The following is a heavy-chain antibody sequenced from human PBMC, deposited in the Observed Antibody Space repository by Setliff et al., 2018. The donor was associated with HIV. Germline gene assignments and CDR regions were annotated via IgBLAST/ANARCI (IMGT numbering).Heavy chain of an antibody. CDR3: ARNSKNWNYPVEYYDYYMDV. V-gene: IGHV4-31*03. CDR1: GGSISSGGYY. J-gene: IGHJ6*03. CDR2: IHYSGST. Sequence: SETLSLTCTVSGGSISSGGYYWSWIRQHPGKGLEWIGYIHYSGSTYFNPSLKSRVTISLDTSKDQFSLKVSSMTAADTAVYYCARNSKNWNYPVEYYDYYMDVWGTGTTVTVSS. D-gene: IGHD1-7*01.